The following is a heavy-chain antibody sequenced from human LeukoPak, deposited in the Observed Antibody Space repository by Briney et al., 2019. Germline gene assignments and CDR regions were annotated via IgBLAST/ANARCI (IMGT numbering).Heavy chain of an antibody. CDR3: ARTSGSYFSRAEYLQH. CDR2: IKQDGSEK. CDR1: GFTFSSYW. J-gene: IGHJ1*01. Sequence: PGGSLRLSCAASGFTFSSYWMSWVRQAPGKGLEWVANIKQDGSEKYYVDSVKGRFTISRDNAKNSLYLQMNSLRAEDTAVYYCARTSGSYFSRAEYLQHWGQGTLVTVSS. D-gene: IGHD1-26*01. V-gene: IGHV3-7*01.